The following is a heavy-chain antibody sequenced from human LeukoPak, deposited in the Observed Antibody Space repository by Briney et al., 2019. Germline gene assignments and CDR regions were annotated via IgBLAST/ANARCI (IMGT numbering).Heavy chain of an antibody. D-gene: IGHD3-22*01. CDR3: ARARVRSYSYDSDGSYTSDWIFDL. V-gene: IGHV4-59*01. Sequence: PSETLSLTCIVSGGXITSYYWSWIRQPPGKGLEWIGYIYGTGNTNYNPSLRSRVTISLGTSKDQFSLRLSSVTAADTAVYYCARARVRSYSYDSDGSYTSDWIFDLWGRGTLVTVSS. J-gene: IGHJ2*01. CDR1: GGXITSYY. CDR2: IYGTGNT.